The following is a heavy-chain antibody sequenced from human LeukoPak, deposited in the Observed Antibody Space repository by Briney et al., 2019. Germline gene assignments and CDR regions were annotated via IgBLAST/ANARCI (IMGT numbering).Heavy chain of an antibody. D-gene: IGHD1-26*01. CDR3: AKFASGSYFDI. Sequence: GGSLRLSCAASGFTFSSYGMHWVRQAPGKGLEWVAVISYDGSNKYYADSVKGRFTISRDNSKNTLYLQMNSLRAEDTAMYYCAKFASGSYFDIWGQGTMVTVSS. CDR1: GFTFSSYG. CDR2: ISYDGSNK. V-gene: IGHV3-30*18. J-gene: IGHJ3*02.